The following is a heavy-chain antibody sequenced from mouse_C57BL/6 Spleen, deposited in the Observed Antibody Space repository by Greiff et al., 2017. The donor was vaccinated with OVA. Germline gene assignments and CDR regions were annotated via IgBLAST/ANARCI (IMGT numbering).Heavy chain of an antibody. D-gene: IGHD2-5*01. J-gene: IGHJ4*01. CDR1: GYTFTSYW. CDR2: IDPSDSYT. V-gene: IGHV1-59*01. CDR3: ARPYYSNYNYYAMDY. Sequence: QVQLKQPGAELVRPGTSVKLSCKASGYTFTSYWMHWVKQRPGQGLEWIGVIDPSDSYTNYNQKFKGKATLTVDTSSSTAYMQLSSLTSEDSAVYYCARPYYSNYNYYAMDYWGQGTSVTVSS.